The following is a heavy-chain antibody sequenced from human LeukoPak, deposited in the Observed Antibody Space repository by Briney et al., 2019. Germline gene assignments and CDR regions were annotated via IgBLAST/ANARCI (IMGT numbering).Heavy chain of an antibody. Sequence: PGGSLRLSCAASGCTFSNYNMNWVRQAPGKGLEWVSYISSSSSTIYYADSVKGRFTISRDNAKNSLYLQMNSLRAEDTAVYYCASLYGEILDYWGQGTLVTVSS. D-gene: IGHD4-17*01. V-gene: IGHV3-48*01. CDR3: ASLYGEILDY. CDR2: ISSSSSTI. J-gene: IGHJ4*02. CDR1: GCTFSNYN.